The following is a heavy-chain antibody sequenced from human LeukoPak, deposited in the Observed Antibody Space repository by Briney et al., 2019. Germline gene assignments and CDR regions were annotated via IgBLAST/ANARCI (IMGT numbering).Heavy chain of an antibody. J-gene: IGHJ4*02. CDR2: ISWNSDSI. D-gene: IGHD3-16*02. Sequence: GRSLRLSCAVSGFTFDDYAMHWVRQVPGKGLEWVSGISWNSDSIGYADSVKGRFTTSRDNAKNSLYLQMNSLRAEDTAVYYCARENTFGGVIVFDYWGQGTLVTVSS. V-gene: IGHV3-9*01. CDR1: GFTFDDYA. CDR3: ARENTFGGVIVFDY.